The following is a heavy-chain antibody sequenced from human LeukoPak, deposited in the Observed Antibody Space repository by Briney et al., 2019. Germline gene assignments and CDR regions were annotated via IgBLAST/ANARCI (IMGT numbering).Heavy chain of an antibody. CDR3: ARSTIQLWFGSDFDY. CDR1: GYTFTSYA. CDR2: INTNTGNP. D-gene: IGHD5-18*01. J-gene: IGHJ4*02. V-gene: IGHV7-4-1*02. Sequence: GASVKVSCKASGYTFTSYAMNWVRQAPGQGLEWMGWINTNTGNPTYAQGFTGRFVLSLDTSVSTAYLQISSLKAEDTVVYYCARSTIQLWFGSDFDYWGQGTLVTVSS.